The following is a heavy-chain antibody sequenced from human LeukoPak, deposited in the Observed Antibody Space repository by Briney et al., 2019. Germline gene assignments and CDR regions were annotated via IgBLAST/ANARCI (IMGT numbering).Heavy chain of an antibody. CDR1: GGSISSYY. Sequence: KPSETLSLTCSVSGGSISSYYWSWIRQPPGKGLEWIGYIYSSGSTNYNSSLKSRVTISVDTSKNQFSLELSSVTAADTAVYYCARDGISRSGVYYGMDVWGQGTTVTVSS. CDR2: IYSSGST. V-gene: IGHV4-59*01. J-gene: IGHJ6*02. CDR3: ARDGISRSGVYYGMDV. D-gene: IGHD4-23*01.